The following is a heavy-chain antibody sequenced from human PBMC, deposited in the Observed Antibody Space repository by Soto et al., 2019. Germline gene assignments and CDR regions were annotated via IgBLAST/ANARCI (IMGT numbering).Heavy chain of an antibody. CDR3: ARDLGTQLWLHDFDY. J-gene: IGHJ4*02. CDR2: IWYDGSNK. Sequence: GGSLRLSCAASGFTLSSFGMHWVRQAPGKGLEWLSVIWYDGSNKYYADSVEGRFTISRDNSKNTLYLQMNSLRAEDTAVYYCARDLGTQLWLHDFDYWGQGTLVTVSS. CDR1: GFTLSSFG. V-gene: IGHV3-33*01. D-gene: IGHD5-18*01.